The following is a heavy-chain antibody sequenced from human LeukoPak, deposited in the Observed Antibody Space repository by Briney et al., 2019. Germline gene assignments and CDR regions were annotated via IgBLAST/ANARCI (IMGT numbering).Heavy chain of an antibody. CDR1: GGSISSHY. J-gene: IGHJ6*03. V-gene: IGHV4-59*11. Sequence: SETLSLTCTVSGGSISSHYWGWIRQPPGKELEWIGYIYYSGSTNYNPSLKSRVTLSVDTSKNQFSLKLSSVTAADTAVYYCAGAAPSYYYYYYMDVWGKGTTVTVSS. CDR3: AGAAPSYYYYYYMDV. CDR2: IYYSGST. D-gene: IGHD6-6*01.